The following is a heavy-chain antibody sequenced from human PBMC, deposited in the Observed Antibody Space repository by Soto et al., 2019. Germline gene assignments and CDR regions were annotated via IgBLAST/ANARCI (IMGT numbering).Heavy chain of an antibody. J-gene: IGHJ5*02. D-gene: IGHD3-10*01. V-gene: IGHV4-61*01. CDR2: IYYSGST. CDR1: GGSVSSGSYY. CDR3: ASRSITMVRGVIITSPSWFDP. Sequence: SETLSLTCTVSGGSVSSGSYYWSWIRQPPGKGLEWIGYIYYSGSTNYNPSLKSRVTISVDTSKNQFSLKLSSVTAADTAVYYCASRSITMVRGVIITSPSWFDPWGQGTLVTVSS.